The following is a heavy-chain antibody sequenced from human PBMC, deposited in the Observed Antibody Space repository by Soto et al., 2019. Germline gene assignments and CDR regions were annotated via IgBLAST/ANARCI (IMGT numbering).Heavy chain of an antibody. J-gene: IGHJ6*03. CDR3: ARSMVRVVMSLQHYYYMDV. CDR1: GFTFSDYY. D-gene: IGHD3-10*01. V-gene: IGHV3-11*01. CDR2: ISSSGSTI. Sequence: QVQLVESGGGLVKPGGSLRLSCAASGFTFSDYYMSWIRQAPGKGLEWVSYISSSGSTIYYADSVKGRFTISRDNAKNSLYLQMNMLRAEDTAVYYGARSMVRVVMSLQHYYYMDVWGKGTTVTVSS.